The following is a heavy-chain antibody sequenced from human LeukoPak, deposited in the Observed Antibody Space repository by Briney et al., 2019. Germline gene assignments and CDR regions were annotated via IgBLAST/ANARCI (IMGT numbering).Heavy chain of an antibody. CDR3: ARDYSSSSFPFDY. V-gene: IGHV1-18*01. J-gene: IGHJ4*02. D-gene: IGHD6-13*01. CDR2: ISAYNGNT. Sequence: ASVKVSCKASGGTFNSSGISWVRQAPGQGLEWMGWISAYNGNTNYAQNLQGRVTMTTDTSTSTAYMELRSLRSDDTAVYYCARDYSSSSFPFDYWGQGTLVTVSS. CDR1: GGTFNSSG.